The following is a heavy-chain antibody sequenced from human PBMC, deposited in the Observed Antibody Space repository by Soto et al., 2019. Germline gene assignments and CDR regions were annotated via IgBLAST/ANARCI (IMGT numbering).Heavy chain of an antibody. Sequence: GGSLRLSCAASGFTFSSYAMSWVRQAPGKGLEWVSAISGSGGSTYYAHSVQGWFTIPKDNTKNTLYLQMNSLRAEDTAVYYCAKDGFPPSFDPWGQGTLVTVSS. CDR2: ISGSGGST. V-gene: IGHV3-23*01. J-gene: IGHJ5*02. D-gene: IGHD2-2*03. CDR1: GFTFSSYA. CDR3: AKDGFPPSFDP.